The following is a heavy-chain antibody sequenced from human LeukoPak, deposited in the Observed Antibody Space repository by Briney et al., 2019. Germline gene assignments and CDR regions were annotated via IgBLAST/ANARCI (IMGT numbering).Heavy chain of an antibody. CDR3: ARKKDSSGLYQ. J-gene: IGHJ4*02. CDR1: GGSFSGYY. Sequence: SETLSLTCAVYGGSFSGYYWSWIRQPPGKGLEWIGEINHSGSTNYNPSLKSRVTISVDTSKNQFSLKLSSVTAADTAVYYCARKKDSSGLYQWGQGTLVTVSS. V-gene: IGHV4-34*01. D-gene: IGHD3-22*01. CDR2: INHSGST.